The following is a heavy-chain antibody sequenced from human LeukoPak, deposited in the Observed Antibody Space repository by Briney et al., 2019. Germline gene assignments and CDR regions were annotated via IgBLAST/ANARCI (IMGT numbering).Heavy chain of an antibody. D-gene: IGHD1-26*01. CDR3: ARGRSNYYGMDV. CDR1: DGSINSYY. Sequence: SETLSLTCSVSDGSINSYYWNWIRRPPWKGLEWIGYIYYNGNTNYSPSLKSRVTMSVDTSKNLFSLKVSSVTAADTAVYYCARGRSNYYGMDVWGQGTTVTVSS. V-gene: IGHV4-59*01. CDR2: IYYNGNT. J-gene: IGHJ6*02.